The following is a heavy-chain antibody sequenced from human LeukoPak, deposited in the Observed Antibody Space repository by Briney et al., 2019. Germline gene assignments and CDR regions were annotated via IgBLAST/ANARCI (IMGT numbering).Heavy chain of an antibody. V-gene: IGHV3-7*01. CDR3: ARDYGAGGSSY. CDR2: VKQDGSER. J-gene: IGHJ4*02. Sequence: PGGSLRLSCAASGFTFSKYWMSWVRQAPGRGLEWVANVKQDGSERYYVDSVKGRFTISRDNAKNSLYLQMNSLRAEDTAVYYCARDYGAGGSSYWGQGTLVTVSS. D-gene: IGHD1-26*01. CDR1: GFTFSKYW.